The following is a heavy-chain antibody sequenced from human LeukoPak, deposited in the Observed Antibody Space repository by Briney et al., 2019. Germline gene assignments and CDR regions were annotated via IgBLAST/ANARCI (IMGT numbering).Heavy chain of an antibody. V-gene: IGHV3-30*18. CDR2: ISYDGSNK. CDR1: GFTFRTYS. Sequence: GGSLRLSCAASGFTFRTYSMNWVRQAPGKGLEWVAVISYDGSNKYYADSVKGRFTISRDNSKNTLYLQMNSLRAEDTAVYYCAKDRDSSGLYDAFDIWGQGTMVTVSS. CDR3: AKDRDSSGLYDAFDI. D-gene: IGHD3-22*01. J-gene: IGHJ3*02.